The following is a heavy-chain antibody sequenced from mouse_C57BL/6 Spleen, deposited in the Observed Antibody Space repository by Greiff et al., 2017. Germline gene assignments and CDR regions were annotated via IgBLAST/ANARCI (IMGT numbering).Heavy chain of an antibody. V-gene: IGHV14-4*01. J-gene: IGHJ2*01. Sequence: EVMLVESGAELVRPGASVKLSCTASGFNIKDDYMHWVKQRPEQGLEWIGWIDPENGDTEYASKFQGKATITADTSSNTAYLQLSSLTSEDTAVYYCTTITTVVAPFDYWGQGTTLTVSS. CDR1: GFNIKDDY. CDR2: IDPENGDT. D-gene: IGHD1-1*01. CDR3: TTITTVVAPFDY.